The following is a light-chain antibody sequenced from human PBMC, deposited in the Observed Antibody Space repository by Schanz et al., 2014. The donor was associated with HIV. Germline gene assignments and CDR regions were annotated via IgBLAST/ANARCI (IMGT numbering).Light chain of an antibody. CDR1: QSIGSSY. CDR3: QQYGSSPWT. J-gene: IGKJ1*01. V-gene: IGKV3-20*01. CDR2: DVS. Sequence: EIVLTQSPGTVSLSPGERATLSCRASQSIGSSYLAWYQQKPGQAPRLLMYDVSTRASGTPDRFSGSESGTDFTLTINRLEPEAFAVYYCQQYGSSPWTFGKGTRVDVK.